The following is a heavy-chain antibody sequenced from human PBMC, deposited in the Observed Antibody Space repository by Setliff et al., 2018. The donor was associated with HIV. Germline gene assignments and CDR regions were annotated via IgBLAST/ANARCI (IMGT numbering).Heavy chain of an antibody. V-gene: IGHV4-59*11. CDR2: IYYSGDT. J-gene: IGHJ6*03. Sequence: SETLSLTCSLSGDSINSHYWSWIRQPPGKGLEWIGHIYYSGDTNYSPSLKSRVTISMDTSKNQFSLKLTSVTAADTAVNYCARGNDNGQRGRNYYFMDVWDKGTTVTVSS. CDR1: GDSINSHY. CDR3: ARGNDNGQRGRNYYFMDV. D-gene: IGHD4-17*01.